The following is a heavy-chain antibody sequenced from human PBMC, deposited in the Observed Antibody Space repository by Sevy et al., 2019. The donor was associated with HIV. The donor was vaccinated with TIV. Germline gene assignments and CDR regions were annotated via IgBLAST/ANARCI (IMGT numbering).Heavy chain of an antibody. J-gene: IGHJ4*02. Sequence: SETLSLTCAVYGGSFSGYYWSWIRQPPGKGLEWIGEINHSGSTNYKPSLKSRVTISVDTSKNQFSLKLSSVTAADTAVYYCARGLGITVAAAGLFDYWGQGTLVTVSS. CDR2: INHSGST. CDR1: GGSFSGYY. D-gene: IGHD6-13*01. V-gene: IGHV4-34*01. CDR3: ARGLGITVAAAGLFDY.